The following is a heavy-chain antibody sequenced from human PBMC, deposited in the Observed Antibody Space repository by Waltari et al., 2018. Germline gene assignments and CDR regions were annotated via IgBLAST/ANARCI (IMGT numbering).Heavy chain of an antibody. Sequence: EVQLLESGGGLVQPGGSLRLSCAVSGFTFSNYAMTWVRQAPGKGLEWVSAMSYGGGSTYYADFVKGRCTISRDNSKNTLYLQMNSLRAEDTAVYYCAANGGYSSGYGVDYWGQGTLVTVSS. CDR3: AANGGYSSGYGVDY. V-gene: IGHV3-23*01. CDR2: MSYGGGST. J-gene: IGHJ4*02. D-gene: IGHD5-18*01. CDR1: GFTFSNYA.